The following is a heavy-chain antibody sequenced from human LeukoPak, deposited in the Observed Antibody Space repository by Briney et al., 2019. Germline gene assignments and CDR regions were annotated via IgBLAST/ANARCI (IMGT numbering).Heavy chain of an antibody. CDR1: GGSISSYY. Sequence: SETLSLTCTVSGGSISSYYWSWIRQPPGKGLEWIEYIYYSGSTNYNPSLKSRVTISVDRSKNQFSLKLSSVTAADTAVYYCARDNARGVIISSWGQGTLVTVSS. V-gene: IGHV4-59*12. CDR3: ARDNARGVIISS. D-gene: IGHD3-10*01. CDR2: IYYSGST. J-gene: IGHJ4*02.